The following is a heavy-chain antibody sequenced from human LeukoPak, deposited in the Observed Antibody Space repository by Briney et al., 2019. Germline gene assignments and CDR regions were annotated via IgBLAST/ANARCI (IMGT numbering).Heavy chain of an antibody. D-gene: IGHD1-7*01. CDR1: GFTFSSYS. V-gene: IGHV3-21*01. CDR2: ISSSSSYI. J-gene: IGHJ6*02. CDR3: ARGTKCGMDV. Sequence: GGSLRLSCAASGFTFSSYSMNWVRQAPGKGLEWVSSISSSSSYIYYADSVKGRFTISRDNSKNTLYLQMNSLRAEDTAVYYCARGTKCGMDVWGQGTTVTVSS.